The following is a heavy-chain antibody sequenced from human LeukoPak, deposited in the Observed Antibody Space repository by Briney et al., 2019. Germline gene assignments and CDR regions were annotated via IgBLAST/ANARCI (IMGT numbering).Heavy chain of an antibody. Sequence: SETLSLTCTVSGGSISSYYWSWIRQPPGKGLEWIGYIYYSGSTNYNPSLKSRVTISVDTSKNQFSLKLSSVTAADTAGYYPVRITMVRGVTGEDYYYMDVWGKGTTVTISS. J-gene: IGHJ6*03. CDR1: GGSISSYY. D-gene: IGHD3-10*01. V-gene: IGHV4-59*01. CDR2: IYYSGST. CDR3: VRITMVRGVTGEDYYYMDV.